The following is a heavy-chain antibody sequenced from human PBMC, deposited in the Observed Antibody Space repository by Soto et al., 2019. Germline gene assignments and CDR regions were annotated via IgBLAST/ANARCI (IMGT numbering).Heavy chain of an antibody. CDR3: ARDVGIAGAVPGPY. CDR2: ISAYNGNT. D-gene: IGHD6-19*01. CDR1: GYTFTSYG. V-gene: IGHV1-18*01. Sequence: GASVKVSCKASGYTFTSYGISWVRQAPGQGLEWMGWISAYNGNTNYAQKHQGRVTMTTDTSTSTANMELRSLRSDDTAVYYCARDVGIAGAVPGPYWGQGTLVTVSS. J-gene: IGHJ4*02.